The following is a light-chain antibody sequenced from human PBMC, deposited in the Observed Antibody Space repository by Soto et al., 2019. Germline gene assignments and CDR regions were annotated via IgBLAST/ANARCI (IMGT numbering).Light chain of an antibody. CDR3: QHYSNWPPT. CDR2: YAS. CDR1: ESVHRN. Sequence: EMVMTQSQATLSVSPGERVTLSCRASESVHRNLAWYQQKPGQGPSLLIYYASTRATGVPDRFTGSGSGTEFTLTLSSLQSEDFGVYHCQHYSNWPPTFGPGTKVEIK. V-gene: IGKV3-15*01. J-gene: IGKJ3*01.